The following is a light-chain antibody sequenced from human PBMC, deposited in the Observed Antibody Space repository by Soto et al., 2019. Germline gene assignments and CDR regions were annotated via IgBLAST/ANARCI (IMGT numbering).Light chain of an antibody. CDR2: AAS. CDR1: QSISSY. V-gene: IGKV1-39*01. J-gene: IGKJ4*01. Sequence: DIQMIQSPASLSAPVGDRVTITCRASQSISSYLNWYQQKPGKAPKLLIYAASSLQSGVPSRFSGSGSGTDFTLTISSLQPEDFATYYCQQSYSTPLTLGGGTKVDIK. CDR3: QQSYSTPLT.